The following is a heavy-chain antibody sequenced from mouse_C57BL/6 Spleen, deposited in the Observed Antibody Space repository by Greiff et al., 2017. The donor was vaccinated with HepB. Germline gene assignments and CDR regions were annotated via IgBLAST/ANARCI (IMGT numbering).Heavy chain of an antibody. CDR1: GYTFTSYW. V-gene: IGHV1-52*01. Sequence: QVQLQQPGAELVRPGSSVKLSCKASGYTFTSYWMHWVKQRPIQGLEWIGNIDPSDSETHYNQKFKDKATLTVDKSSSTAYMQLSSLTSEDSAVYYCAREPITTVVEGYYFDYWGQGTTLTVSS. D-gene: IGHD1-1*01. J-gene: IGHJ2*01. CDR2: IDPSDSET. CDR3: AREPITTVVEGYYFDY.